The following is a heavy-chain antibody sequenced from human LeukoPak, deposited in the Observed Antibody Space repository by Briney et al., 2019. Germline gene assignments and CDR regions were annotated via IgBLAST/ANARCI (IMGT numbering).Heavy chain of an antibody. CDR3: ARYGSGSYGRFDP. CDR1: GFTFSSYS. V-gene: IGHV3-21*01. D-gene: IGHD3-10*01. J-gene: IGHJ5*02. CDR2: ISSSSSYI. Sequence: GGSLRLSXAASGFTFSSYSMNWVRQAPGKGLEWVSSISSSSSYIYYADSVKGRFTISRDNAKNSLYLQMNSLRAEDTAVYYCARYGSGSYGRFDPWGQGTLVTVSS.